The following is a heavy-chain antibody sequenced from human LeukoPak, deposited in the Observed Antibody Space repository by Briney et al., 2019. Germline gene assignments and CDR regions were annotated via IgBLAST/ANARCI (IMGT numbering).Heavy chain of an antibody. Sequence: ASVKVPCKASGYTFTTYYMHWVRQAPGQGLEWMGIINPSSGSTSYAQKFQGRVTMTRDTSTSTVYMELGSLRSEDTAIYYCARVLGAHRYGSIDHWGQGTLVTVSS. J-gene: IGHJ4*02. CDR2: INPSSGST. CDR1: GYTFTTYY. CDR3: ARVLGAHRYGSIDH. D-gene: IGHD5-18*01. V-gene: IGHV1-46*01.